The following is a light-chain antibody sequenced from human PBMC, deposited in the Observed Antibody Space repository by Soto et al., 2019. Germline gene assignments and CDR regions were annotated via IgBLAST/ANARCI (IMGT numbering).Light chain of an antibody. CDR3: QQYYTYPWT. V-gene: IGKV1-8*01. CDR1: QAIGNN. CDR2: AAS. Sequence: AIRMTQSPSSLSASTGDRVTITCRASQAIGNNLVWYQQKPGKAPKVLIHAASTLQGGVSSSFTGSRSVTDLTLFIDTLQSADFATYYCQQYYTYPWTFGQRTQV. J-gene: IGKJ1*01.